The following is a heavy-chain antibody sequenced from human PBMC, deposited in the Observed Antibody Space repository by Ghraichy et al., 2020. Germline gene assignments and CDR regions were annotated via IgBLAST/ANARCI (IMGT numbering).Heavy chain of an antibody. Sequence: GGSLRLSCAASGFTFSNYAMNWVRQAPGKGLEWVSATSNSGGSTYYADSVKGRFTISRDNSKNTLYLQMNSLRAEDTAVYYCAKVKDYYYYGMDVWGQGTTVTVSS. CDR2: TSNSGGST. CDR1: GFTFSNYA. J-gene: IGHJ6*02. CDR3: AKVKDYYYYGMDV. V-gene: IGHV3-23*01.